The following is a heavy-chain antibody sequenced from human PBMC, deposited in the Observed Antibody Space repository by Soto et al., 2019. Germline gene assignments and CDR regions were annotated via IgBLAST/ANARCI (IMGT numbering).Heavy chain of an antibody. V-gene: IGHV3-23*01. CDR2: ISAGGSDT. Sequence: EVQLLDSGGGWVQPGGSLRLSCVASGFVFSDYAMGWVRQAPGKGLEWVSAISAGGSDTYYADSVKGRFTVSRVNSKNTLYLQMNTLRAEDTAIYYCASVPIWCGSSSCYTEGFDSWGQGTLVTVSS. CDR3: ASVPIWCGSSSCYTEGFDS. CDR1: GFVFSDYA. D-gene: IGHD2-2*01. J-gene: IGHJ4*02.